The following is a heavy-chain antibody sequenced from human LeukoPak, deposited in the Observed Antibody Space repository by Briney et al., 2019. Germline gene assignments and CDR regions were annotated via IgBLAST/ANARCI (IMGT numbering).Heavy chain of an antibody. D-gene: IGHD3-3*01. CDR3: ARAILTASGSVWYFDL. V-gene: IGHV4-31*03. Sequence: SQTLSLTCTVSGGSISSGRYWRSWIRQHPGKGLEWIGYVYNSGSTYYSPSLRSRLSMSVDTSKNQFSLNLRSVTAADTAVYFCARAILTASGSVWYFDLWGRGTLVTVSS. J-gene: IGHJ2*01. CDR1: GGSISSGRYW. CDR2: VYNSGST.